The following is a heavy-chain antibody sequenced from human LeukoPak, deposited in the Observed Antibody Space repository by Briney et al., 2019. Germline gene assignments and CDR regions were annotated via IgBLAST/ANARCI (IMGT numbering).Heavy chain of an antibody. CDR3: ARAGLGIDYGDYVPLFDY. J-gene: IGHJ4*02. D-gene: IGHD4-17*01. Sequence: GGSLRLSCAASGFTFSDYYMSWIRQAPGKGLEWVSYISSSGSTIYYADSVKGRFTISRDNAKNSLYLQMNSLRAEDTAVYYCARAGLGIDYGDYVPLFDYWGQGTPVTVSS. V-gene: IGHV3-11*04. CDR2: ISSSGSTI. CDR1: GFTFSDYY.